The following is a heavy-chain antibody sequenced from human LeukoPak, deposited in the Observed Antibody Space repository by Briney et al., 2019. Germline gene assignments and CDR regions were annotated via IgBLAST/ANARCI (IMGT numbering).Heavy chain of an antibody. CDR3: ASGIRERGFDY. CDR2: ISPTGGAI. Sequence: GGSLRLSCAASGFTFSTSAMNWVRQAPGRGLEWVSSISPTGGAIFYVDSLRGRFTISRDNAKNSLYLQMNSLRAEDTALYFCASGIRERGFDYWGQGTLVTVSS. V-gene: IGHV3-21*01. D-gene: IGHD1-1*01. CDR1: GFTFSTSA. J-gene: IGHJ4*02.